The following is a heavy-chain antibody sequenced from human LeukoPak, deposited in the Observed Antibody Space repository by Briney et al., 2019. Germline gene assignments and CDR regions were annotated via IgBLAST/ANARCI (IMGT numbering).Heavy chain of an antibody. D-gene: IGHD6-19*01. CDR3: ARDHSSGWYLQYYYGMDV. CDR1: GYTFTSYG. CDR2: ISVYNGNT. V-gene: IGHV1-18*01. Sequence: ASVKVSCKASGYTFTSYGISWVRQAPGQGLEWMGWISVYNGNTNYAQKLQGRVTMTTDTSTSTAYMELRSLRSDDTAVYYCARDHSSGWYLQYYYGMDVWGQGTTVTVS. J-gene: IGHJ6*02.